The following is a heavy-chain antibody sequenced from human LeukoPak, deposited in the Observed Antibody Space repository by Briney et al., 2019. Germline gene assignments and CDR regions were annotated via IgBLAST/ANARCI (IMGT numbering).Heavy chain of an antibody. CDR3: ARESGAAAGTYYFDY. CDR1: GGSISSYY. D-gene: IGHD6-13*01. J-gene: IGHJ4*02. CDR2: IYYSGST. V-gene: IGHV4-59*01. Sequence: SETLSLTCTVSGGSISSYYWSWIRQLPGKGLEWIGYIYYSGSTNYNPSLKSRVTISVDTSKNQFSLKLSSVTAADTAVYYCARESGAAAGTYYFDYWGQGTLVTVSS.